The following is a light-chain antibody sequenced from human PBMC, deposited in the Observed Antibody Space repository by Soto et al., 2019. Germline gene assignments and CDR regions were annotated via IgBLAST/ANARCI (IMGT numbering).Light chain of an antibody. J-gene: IGKJ1*01. CDR1: QTISSW. V-gene: IGKV1-5*03. Sequence: IQMTHSPSTLSASVGDRVTITFRASQTISSWLAWYQQKPGKAPKLLIYKASTLKSGVPSRFSGSGSGTEFTLTISSLQPDDFATYYCQHYNSYSEEFGQGTKVDIK. CDR3: QHYNSYSEE. CDR2: KAS.